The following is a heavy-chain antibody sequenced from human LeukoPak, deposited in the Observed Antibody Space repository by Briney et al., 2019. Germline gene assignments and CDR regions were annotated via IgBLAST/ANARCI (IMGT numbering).Heavy chain of an antibody. CDR2: IHHSGST. J-gene: IGHJ5*01. CDR3: ARGPPDFYNSGSYYNGYHWFDS. D-gene: IGHD3-10*01. CDR1: GTTVSIDY. Sequence: SETLSLTCTVSGTTVSIDYWSWIRQPPGKGLEWVGSIHHSGSTNYNPSLKSRVTISADTSKNQFSLTLTSVTAADTAVYYCARGPPDFYNSGSYYNGYHWFDSWGQGTLVTVSS. V-gene: IGHV4-59*08.